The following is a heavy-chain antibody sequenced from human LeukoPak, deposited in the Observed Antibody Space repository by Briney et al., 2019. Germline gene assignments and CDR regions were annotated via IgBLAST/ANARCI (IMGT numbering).Heavy chain of an antibody. CDR3: ARGQKRLQDY. Sequence: PSETLSLTCTVSGGSVSSDSYFWTWIRQPPGKGLEWIGYIYYSGSTNYNPSLKSRVTISLDTSKSQISLKLSSVTAADTAVYYCARGQKRLQDYWGQGTLVTVS. J-gene: IGHJ4*02. CDR1: GGSVSSDSYF. V-gene: IGHV4-61*01. CDR2: IYYSGST.